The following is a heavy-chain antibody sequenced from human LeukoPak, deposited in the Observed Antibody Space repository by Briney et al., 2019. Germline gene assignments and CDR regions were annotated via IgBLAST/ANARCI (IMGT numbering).Heavy chain of an antibody. J-gene: IGHJ3*01. Sequence: SETLSLTCTVSGGSISSPDYYWSWLRQPPGEGLEWIGYIYYSGSTYYNPSLKSRVTISVDKSKNQFSLKLSSVTAADTAVYYCAAKQNYGSAYGAFDLWGQGTMVTVSS. V-gene: IGHV4-30-4*01. CDR3: AAKQNYGSAYGAFDL. CDR2: IYYSGST. CDR1: GGSISSPDYY. D-gene: IGHD3-10*01.